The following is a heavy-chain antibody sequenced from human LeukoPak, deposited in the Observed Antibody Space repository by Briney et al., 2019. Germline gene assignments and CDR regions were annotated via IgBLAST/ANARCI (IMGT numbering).Heavy chain of an antibody. Sequence: PGGSLRLSCAASGFTFSSYSMNWVRQAPGKGLEWVSYISSSSSTIYYADSVKGRFTISRDNSKNTLYLQMNSLRADDTAVYYCAREHDYGGNSAPDYWGQGTLVTVSS. J-gene: IGHJ4*02. V-gene: IGHV3-48*01. CDR2: ISSSSSTI. CDR3: AREHDYGGNSAPDY. CDR1: GFTFSSYS. D-gene: IGHD4-23*01.